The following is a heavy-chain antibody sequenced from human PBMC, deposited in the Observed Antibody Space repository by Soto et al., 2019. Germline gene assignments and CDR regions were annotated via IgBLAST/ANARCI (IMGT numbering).Heavy chain of an antibody. D-gene: IGHD2-15*01. V-gene: IGHV3-23*01. Sequence: PGGALRLSCGASGFTFSSHAMRWVRPAPGKGLEWVSAISGSGGSTYYADSVKGRFTISRDNSKNTLYLQMNSLRAEDTAVYYCAKDAYCSGGSCYDYWGQGTLVTVSS. CDR1: GFTFSSHA. J-gene: IGHJ4*02. CDR2: ISGSGGST. CDR3: AKDAYCSGGSCYDY.